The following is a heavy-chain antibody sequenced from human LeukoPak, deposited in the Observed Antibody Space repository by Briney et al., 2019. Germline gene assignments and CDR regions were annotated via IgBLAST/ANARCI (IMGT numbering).Heavy chain of an antibody. Sequence: GGSLRLSCAASGFTFSSYWMSWVRQAPGKGLEWVANIKQDGSEKYYVDSVKVRFTISRDNAKNSLYLQMNSLRAEDTAVYYCAREGDCSSTSCYSHYYYGMDVWGQGTTVTVSS. V-gene: IGHV3-7*03. J-gene: IGHJ6*02. CDR1: GFTFSSYW. CDR2: IKQDGSEK. CDR3: AREGDCSSTSCYSHYYYGMDV. D-gene: IGHD2-2*01.